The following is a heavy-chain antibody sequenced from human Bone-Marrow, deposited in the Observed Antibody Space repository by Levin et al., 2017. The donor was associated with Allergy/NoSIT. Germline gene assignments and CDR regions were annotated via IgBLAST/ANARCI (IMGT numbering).Heavy chain of an antibody. Sequence: GGSLRLSCAASGFTFSSYEMNWVRQAPGKGLEWVSYISSSGSTIYYADSVKGRFTISRDNAKNSLYLQMNSLRAEDTAVYYCAMVRGVGDWFDPWGQGTLVTVSS. D-gene: IGHD3-10*01. V-gene: IGHV3-48*03. J-gene: IGHJ5*02. CDR1: GFTFSSYE. CDR3: AMVRGVGDWFDP. CDR2: ISSSGSTI.